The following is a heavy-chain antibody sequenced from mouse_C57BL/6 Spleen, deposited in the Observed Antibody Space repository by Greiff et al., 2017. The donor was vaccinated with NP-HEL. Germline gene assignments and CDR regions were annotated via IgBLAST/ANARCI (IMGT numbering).Heavy chain of an antibody. CDR2: IYPGSGNT. Sequence: VQLQQSGAELVRPGASVKLSCKASGYTFTDYYINWVKQRPGQGLEWIARIYPGSGNTYYNEKFKGKATLTAEKSSSTAYMQLSSLTSEDSAVYFCARGGNGVVATENDYWGQGTTLTVSS. D-gene: IGHD1-1*01. V-gene: IGHV1-76*01. CDR1: GYTFTDYY. CDR3: ARGGNGVVATENDY. J-gene: IGHJ2*01.